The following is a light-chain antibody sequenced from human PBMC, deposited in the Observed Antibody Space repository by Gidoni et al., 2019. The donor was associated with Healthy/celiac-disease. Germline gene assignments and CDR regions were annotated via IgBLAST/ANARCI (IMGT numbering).Light chain of an antibody. V-gene: IGLV2-14*01. J-gene: IGLJ2*01. CDR2: DVS. CDR3: SSYTSSSTVV. Sequence: QSALTQPASVSGSPGQSITISCTGTSSDVGGYNYVSWYQQHPGKAPKLMIYDVSNRPSGVSNRFSGSKSGNTVLTISGLQAEDEADYYCSSYTSSSTVVFGGGTKLTVL. CDR1: SSDVGGYNY.